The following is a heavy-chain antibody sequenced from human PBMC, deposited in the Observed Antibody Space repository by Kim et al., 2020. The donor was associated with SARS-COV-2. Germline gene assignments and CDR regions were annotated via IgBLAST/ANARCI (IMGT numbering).Heavy chain of an antibody. CDR2: I. V-gene: IGHV3-43*01. Sequence: IYYIDSVKGRFTISRDNSKKSLYLQMNSLRTEDTALYYCAKERGANWFDPWGQGTLVTVSS. J-gene: IGHJ5*02. CDR3: AKERGANWFDP. D-gene: IGHD1-26*01.